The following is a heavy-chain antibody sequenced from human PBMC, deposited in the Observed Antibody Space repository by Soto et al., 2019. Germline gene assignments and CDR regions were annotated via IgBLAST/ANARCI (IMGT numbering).Heavy chain of an antibody. CDR3: ARINLGSVTELIGFDP. V-gene: IGHV1-18*01. CDR1: GYTFTSYG. Sequence: VASVKVSCKASGYTFTSYGISWVRQAPGQGLEWMGWISAYNGNTNYAQKLQGRVTMTTDTSTSTAYMELRSLRSDDTAVYYYARINLGSVTELIGFDPWGQGTLVTVSS. J-gene: IGHJ5*02. CDR2: ISAYNGNT. D-gene: IGHD2-21*02.